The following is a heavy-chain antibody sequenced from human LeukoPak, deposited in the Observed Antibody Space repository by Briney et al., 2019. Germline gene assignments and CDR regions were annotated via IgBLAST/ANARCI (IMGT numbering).Heavy chain of an antibody. V-gene: IGHV4-34*01. CDR2: INHSGST. J-gene: IGHJ1*01. CDR3: ARGNRH. CDR1: GGSFSGYY. Sequence: PSETLSLTCAVYGGSFSGYYWSWIRQPPGKGLEWIGEINHSGSTNYNPSLTSRVTISVDTSKNQFSLKLSSVTAADTAVYYCARGNRHWGQGTLVTVSS.